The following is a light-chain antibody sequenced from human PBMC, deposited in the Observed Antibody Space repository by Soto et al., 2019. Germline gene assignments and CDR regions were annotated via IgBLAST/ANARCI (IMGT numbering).Light chain of an antibody. J-gene: IGKJ1*01. Sequence: DIVMTQSPDSLAVSLGERATINCKSSQSVLYSSNNKNYLAWYQQKQGQPPKLLIYWASSRESGVPDRFSGSGSGTDFTLTISSLPADDVAVYYCQQYYRPWTFGQGTKVEIK. CDR3: QQYYRPWT. V-gene: IGKV4-1*01. CDR1: QSVLYSSNNKNY. CDR2: WAS.